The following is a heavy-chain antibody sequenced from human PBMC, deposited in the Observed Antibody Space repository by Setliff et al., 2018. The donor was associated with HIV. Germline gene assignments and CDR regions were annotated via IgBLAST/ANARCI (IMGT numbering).Heavy chain of an antibody. D-gene: IGHD3-3*01. CDR2: IYYSGST. V-gene: IGHV4-39*01. CDR3: ARCYYNFWSGYPLDY. Sequence: SETLSLTCTVSGGSISSSSSFWGWIRQPPGKGLEWIGSIYYSGSTYYNPSLKSRVTISVDTSKNQFSLKLSSVNAAYTAVYYCARCYYNFWSGYPLDYWGQGTLVTVSS. J-gene: IGHJ4*02. CDR1: GGSISSSSSF.